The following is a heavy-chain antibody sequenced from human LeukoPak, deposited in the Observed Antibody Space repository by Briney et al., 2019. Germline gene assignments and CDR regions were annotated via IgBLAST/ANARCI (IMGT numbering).Heavy chain of an antibody. Sequence: ASVTVSCTASGYTFTGYHMRWVRQAPGQGLEWMGRINPNSGDTNNAQKFQGRVTMTRDTSISTAYMDLSRLTSDDTAVYYCARDYCSSTSCLFDYWGQGTLVTVSS. V-gene: IGHV1-2*06. CDR2: INPNSGDT. J-gene: IGHJ4*02. D-gene: IGHD2-2*01. CDR1: GYTFTGYH. CDR3: ARDYCSSTSCLFDY.